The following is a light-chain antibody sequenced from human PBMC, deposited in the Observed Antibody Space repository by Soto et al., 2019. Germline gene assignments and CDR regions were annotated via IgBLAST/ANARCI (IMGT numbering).Light chain of an antibody. J-gene: IGKJ4*01. V-gene: IGKV1-17*03. CDR1: QAISNY. CDR3: LQYIGCPLT. Sequence: DIQMTQSPSAMSASVGDRVTITCRASQAISNYLAWVQQNPGKVPKRLIYAASSLQSGVPSRFSGSGSGTEFPLTLSSLQPEDFDSYFCLQYIGCPLTFGGGIKVEI. CDR2: AAS.